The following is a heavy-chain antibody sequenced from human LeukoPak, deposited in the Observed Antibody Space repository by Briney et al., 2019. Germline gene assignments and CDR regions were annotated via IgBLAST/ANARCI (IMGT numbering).Heavy chain of an antibody. V-gene: IGHV1-2*02. J-gene: IGHJ1*01. Sequence: ASVKVSCKASGYTFTGYYMHWVRQAPGQGLEWMGWINPNSGGTNYAQKFQGMVTMTRDTSISTAYMELSRLRSDDTAVYYCARGTTYYYDSSGSVGYFQHWGQGTLVTVSS. CDR2: INPNSGGT. D-gene: IGHD3-22*01. CDR1: GYTFTGYY. CDR3: ARGTTYYYDSSGSVGYFQH.